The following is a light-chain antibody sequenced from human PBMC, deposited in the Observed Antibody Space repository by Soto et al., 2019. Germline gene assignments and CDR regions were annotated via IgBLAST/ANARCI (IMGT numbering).Light chain of an antibody. CDR1: SSNIGADYD. CDR2: ATY. V-gene: IGLV1-40*01. CDR3: QSYDSRLSGYV. Sequence: QSVLTQPPSVSGAPGQRVTISCTGSSSNIGADYDVHWYQHLPGAAPKLLIYATYNRPSGVPDRFSASKSGTSASLAIAGLQAEYEADYYCQSYDSRLSGYVFGTGTKVTVL. J-gene: IGLJ1*01.